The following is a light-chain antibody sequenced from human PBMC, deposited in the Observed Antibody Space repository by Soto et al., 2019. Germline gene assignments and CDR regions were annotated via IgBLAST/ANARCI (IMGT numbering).Light chain of an antibody. CDR2: EVS. CDR3: SSYAGSNNYV. V-gene: IGLV2-8*01. CDR1: SSDVGGYNY. J-gene: IGLJ1*01. Sequence: QSALTQPRSVSGSPGQSVTISCTGTSSDVGGYNYVSWYQQHPGKAPKLMIYEVSKRPSGVPDRFSGSKSGNTASLTVSGLQPEDEADYYCSSYAGSNNYVFGTGTKLTVL.